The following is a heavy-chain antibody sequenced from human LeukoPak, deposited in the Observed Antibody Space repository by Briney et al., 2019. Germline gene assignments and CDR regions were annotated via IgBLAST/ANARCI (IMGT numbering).Heavy chain of an antibody. Sequence: SETLSLTCTVSGGSISSYYWSWIRQPPGKGLEWIGYIYYSGSTYYNPSLKSRVTISADTSKNQFSLKLSSVTAADTAVYYCARDQCSSTSCYGENWFDPWGQGTLVTVSS. CDR3: ARDQCSSTSCYGENWFDP. CDR2: IYYSGST. D-gene: IGHD2-2*01. J-gene: IGHJ5*02. CDR1: GGSISSYY. V-gene: IGHV4-59*12.